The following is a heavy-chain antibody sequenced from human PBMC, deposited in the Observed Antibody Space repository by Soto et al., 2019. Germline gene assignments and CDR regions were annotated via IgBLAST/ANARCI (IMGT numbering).Heavy chain of an antibody. D-gene: IGHD4-17*01. J-gene: IGHJ4*02. CDR3: AGETVTRDYFDY. CDR2: IYYSGST. V-gene: IGHV4-59*01. CDR1: GGSISSYY. Sequence: SETLSLTCTVSGGSISSYYWSWIRQPPGKGLEWIGYIYYSGSTNYNPSLKSRVTISVDTSKNQFSLKLSSVTAADTAVYYCAGETVTRDYFDYWGQGTLVTVYS.